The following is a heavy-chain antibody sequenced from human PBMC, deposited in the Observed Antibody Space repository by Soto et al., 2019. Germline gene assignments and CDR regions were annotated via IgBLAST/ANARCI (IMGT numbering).Heavy chain of an antibody. CDR1: GFTFSSYA. V-gene: IGHV3-23*01. J-gene: IGHJ4*02. D-gene: IGHD1-7*01. Sequence: PGGSLILSCAASGFTFSSYAMSWVRQAPGKGLEWVSAISGSGGSTYYADSVKGRFTISRDNSKNTLYLQMNSLRAEDTAVYYCENGGLELRKGDYWARGTLVPVSS. CDR3: ENGGLELRKGDY. CDR2: ISGSGGST.